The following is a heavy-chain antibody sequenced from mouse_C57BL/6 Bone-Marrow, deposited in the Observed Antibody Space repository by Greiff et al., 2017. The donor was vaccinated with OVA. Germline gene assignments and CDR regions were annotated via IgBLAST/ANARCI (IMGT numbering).Heavy chain of an antibody. V-gene: IGHV1-64*01. CDR2: IHPNSGST. D-gene: IGHD1-2*01. Sequence: QVQLQQSGAELARPGASVKLSCKASGYTFTSYWMHWVKQRPGQGLEWIGMIHPNSGSTNYNEKFKSKATLTVDKSSSTAYMQLSSLTSEDSAVYYCASGLLRPYAMDYWGQGTSVTVSS. J-gene: IGHJ4*01. CDR3: ASGLLRPYAMDY. CDR1: GYTFTSYW.